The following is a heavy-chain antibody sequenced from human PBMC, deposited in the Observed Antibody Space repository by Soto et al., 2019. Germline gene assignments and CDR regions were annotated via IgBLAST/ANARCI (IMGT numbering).Heavy chain of an antibody. V-gene: IGHV3-30*03. D-gene: IGHD3-22*01. Sequence: QVQLVESGGGVVQPGRSLRLSCAASGFTFSSYGMHGVRQAPGKGLEWVAVISYDGSNKYYADSVKGRFTISRDNSKNTLYLQMNSLRAEDTAVYYCVQPADSSGYLLVYWGQGTLVTVSS. CDR3: VQPADSSGYLLVY. J-gene: IGHJ4*02. CDR1: GFTFSSYG. CDR2: ISYDGSNK.